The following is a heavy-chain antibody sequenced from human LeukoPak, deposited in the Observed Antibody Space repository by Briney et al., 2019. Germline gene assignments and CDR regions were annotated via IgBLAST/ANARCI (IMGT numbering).Heavy chain of an antibody. Sequence: GGSLRLSCAASGFNLRGYAMQWVRQTPGRGLEWLTVIAYDGSDKAYADTVKGRFTVSRDNSKNTLYLQMNSLRVEDTAVYYCARDWNGILDHWGQGTLVTVSS. D-gene: IGHD1-1*01. V-gene: IGHV3-30*04. CDR3: ARDWNGILDH. CDR2: IAYDGSDK. J-gene: IGHJ5*02. CDR1: GFNLRGYA.